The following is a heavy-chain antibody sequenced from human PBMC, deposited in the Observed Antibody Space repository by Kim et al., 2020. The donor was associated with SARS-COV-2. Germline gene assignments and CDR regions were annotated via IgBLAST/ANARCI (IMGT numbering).Heavy chain of an antibody. CDR2: IKQDGSEK. CDR3: ARDFSAAGLFLW. J-gene: IGHJ4*02. CDR1: GFTFSSYW. Sequence: GGSLRLSCAASGFTFSSYWMSWVRQAPGKGLEWVANIKQDGSEKHYVDSVKGRFTISRDNSKNSLYLQMDSLRAEDTAVYYCARDFSAAGLFLWWGQGTLVTVSS. D-gene: IGHD6-13*01. V-gene: IGHV3-7*01.